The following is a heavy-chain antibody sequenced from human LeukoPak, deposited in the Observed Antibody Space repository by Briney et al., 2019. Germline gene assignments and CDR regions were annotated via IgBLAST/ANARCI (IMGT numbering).Heavy chain of an antibody. J-gene: IGHJ5*02. V-gene: IGHV4-59*08. Sequence: SETLSLTCTVSGGSITSYYWSWIRQPPGKGLEWIGYIYFGGSTKYNPSLKSRVTISVDTSKNQFSLKLSSVTAADTAVYYCARGGVAAAGIFDPWGQGTLVTVSS. CDR2: IYFGGST. D-gene: IGHD6-13*01. CDR1: GGSITSYY. CDR3: ARGGVAAAGIFDP.